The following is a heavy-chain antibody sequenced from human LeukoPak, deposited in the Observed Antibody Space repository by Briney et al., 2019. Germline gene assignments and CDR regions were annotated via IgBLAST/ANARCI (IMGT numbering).Heavy chain of an antibody. CDR1: GFTFSSYG. J-gene: IGHJ4*02. D-gene: IGHD5-12*01. CDR2: IQYDGSNK. V-gene: IGHV3-30*02. Sequence: GGSLRLSCAASGFTFSSYGMHWVRQAPGKGLEWVAFIQYDGSNKYYADSVKGRFTISRDNSKNTLYLQMNSLRAEDTAVYYCAKDRGYSGYDWEGVFDYWGQGILVTVSS. CDR3: AKDRGYSGYDWEGVFDY.